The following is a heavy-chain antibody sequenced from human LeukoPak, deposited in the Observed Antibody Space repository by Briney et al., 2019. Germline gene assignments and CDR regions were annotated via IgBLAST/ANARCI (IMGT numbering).Heavy chain of an antibody. CDR3: AREGYYGSGSYYPSAFDI. CDR1: GGTFSSYA. D-gene: IGHD3-10*01. J-gene: IGHJ3*02. V-gene: IGHV1-69*04. Sequence: ASVKVSCKASGGTFSSYAISWVRQAPGQGLEWMGRIIPILGIANYAQKFQGRVTITADKSTSTAYMELSSLRSEDTAVSYCAREGYYGSGSYYPSAFDIWGQGTMVTVSS. CDR2: IIPILGIA.